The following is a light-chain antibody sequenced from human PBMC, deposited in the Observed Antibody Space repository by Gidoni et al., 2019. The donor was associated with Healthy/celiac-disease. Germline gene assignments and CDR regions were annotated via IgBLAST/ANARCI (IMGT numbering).Light chain of an antibody. Sequence: EIVLTQSPGTLSLSPGERATLSCRASQSVSSSYLAWYQQNPGQAPRLLIYGASSRATGIPDRFSGSGSGTDFTLTISRLEPEDFAVYYCQQYGSSPLTFGPGTKVEIK. CDR1: QSVSSSY. V-gene: IGKV3-20*01. CDR2: GAS. J-gene: IGKJ3*01. CDR3: QQYGSSPLT.